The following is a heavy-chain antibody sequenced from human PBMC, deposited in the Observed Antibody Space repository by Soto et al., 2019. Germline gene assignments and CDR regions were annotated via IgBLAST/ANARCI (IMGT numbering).Heavy chain of an antibody. Sequence: QVQLVQSGAEVKKPGASVKVSCKASGYTFTNFGISWVRQAPGQGLEWMGWISAYNGNTNYAQKFQGRVTMTTDTATGTAYMEVRRLRFDGTAVYYGARGGTPIDYWGQGTLVTVSS. J-gene: IGHJ4*02. CDR2: ISAYNGNT. D-gene: IGHD3-16*01. CDR3: ARGGTPIDY. V-gene: IGHV1-18*01. CDR1: GYTFTNFG.